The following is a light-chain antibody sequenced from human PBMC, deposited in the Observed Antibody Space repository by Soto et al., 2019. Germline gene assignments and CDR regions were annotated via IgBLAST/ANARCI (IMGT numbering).Light chain of an antibody. V-gene: IGLV2-23*01. Sequence: QSVLTQPASVSGSPGQSITISCTGTSGDVGSYNLVSWYQQHPGKAPNLMIYEASRRPSGVSNRFSGSKSGNTASLTISGLQAEDEADYYCCSYAGSSTWVFGGGTKLTVL. CDR1: SGDVGSYNL. J-gene: IGLJ3*02. CDR3: CSYAGSSTWV. CDR2: EAS.